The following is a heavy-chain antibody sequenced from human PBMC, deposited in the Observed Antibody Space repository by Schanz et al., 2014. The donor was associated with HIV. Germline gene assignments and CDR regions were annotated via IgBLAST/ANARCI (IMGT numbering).Heavy chain of an antibody. Sequence: VQLVESGGGLVKRGGSLRLSCVGSGFAMSWVRQAPGKGLEWVAVISYDGSNKYYADSVKGRFTISRDNSKNTLYLQMNSLRDEDTAVYYCANEEVPNDYWGQGTLVTVSS. V-gene: IGHV3-30-3*02. CDR2: ISYDGSNK. J-gene: IGHJ4*02. CDR3: ANEEVPNDY. CDR1: GFAMS.